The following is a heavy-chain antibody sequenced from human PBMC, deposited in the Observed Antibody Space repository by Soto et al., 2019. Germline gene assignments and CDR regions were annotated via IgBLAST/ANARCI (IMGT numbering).Heavy chain of an antibody. CDR1: GFTVSSNY. V-gene: IGHV3-66*04. J-gene: IGHJ4*02. CDR2: IYSGGST. D-gene: IGHD3-22*01. CDR3: ASQGVMDYYDSSGSDY. Sequence: GGSLRLSCAASGFTVSSNYMSWVRQAPGRGLEWVSVIYSGGSTYYADSVKGRFTISRDNSKNTLYLQMNSLRAEDTAVYYCASQGVMDYYDSSGSDYWGQGTLVTVSS.